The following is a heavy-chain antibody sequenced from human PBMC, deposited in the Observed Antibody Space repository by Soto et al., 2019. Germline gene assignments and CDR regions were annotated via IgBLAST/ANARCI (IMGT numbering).Heavy chain of an antibody. CDR1: GFTFSNAW. J-gene: IGHJ6*02. D-gene: IGHD2-2*02. Sequence: EVQLVESGGGLVKPGGCLRLSCAASGFTFSNAWMSWVRQAPGKGLEWVGRIKSKTDGGTTDYAAPVKGRFTISRDDSKNTLYLQMHSLKTEGAAVYYCTTDATIYCISTSCYIYYCYGMDVWGQGTTVTVSS. V-gene: IGHV3-15*01. CDR3: TTDATIYCISTSCYIYYCYGMDV. CDR2: IKSKTDGGTT.